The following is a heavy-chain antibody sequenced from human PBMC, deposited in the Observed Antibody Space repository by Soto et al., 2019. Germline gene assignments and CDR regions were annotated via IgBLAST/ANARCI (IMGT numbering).Heavy chain of an antibody. J-gene: IGHJ4*02. Sequence: EVQLLESGGGLVQPGGSLRLSCAASGFTFSSYAMNWVRQAPGKGLEWVSVISGSGGSTYYADSVKGRFTISRDNSKNTLYLQRNSLRAEDTAVYYCATRNYGSEFDYWGQGTLVTVSS. CDR1: GFTFSSYA. CDR2: ISGSGGST. V-gene: IGHV3-23*01. D-gene: IGHD3-10*01. CDR3: ATRNYGSEFDY.